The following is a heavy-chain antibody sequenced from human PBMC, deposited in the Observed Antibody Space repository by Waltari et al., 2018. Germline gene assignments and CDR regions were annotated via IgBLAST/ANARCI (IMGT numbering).Heavy chain of an antibody. CDR1: GGTFSSYA. Sequence: QVQLVQSGAEVKKPGSSVKVSCKASGGTFSSYAISWVRQAPGQGLEWMGVIIPIFGTATYAQTFHGRVTITADESTSTAYMVLSSLGSEDTAVYYCARDEGIAAAVEYYSYYGMDVWGQGTTVTVSS. J-gene: IGHJ6*02. CDR3: ARDEGIAAAVEYYSYYGMDV. D-gene: IGHD6-13*01. CDR2: IIPIFGTA. V-gene: IGHV1-69*13.